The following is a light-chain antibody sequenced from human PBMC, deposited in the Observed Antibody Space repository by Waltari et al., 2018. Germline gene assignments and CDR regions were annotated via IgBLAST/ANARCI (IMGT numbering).Light chain of an antibody. V-gene: IGKV1-9*01. J-gene: IGKJ4*02. CDR2: AAA. CDR1: QGFRIY. Sequence: DIYMTSSPYSLSASAPARATITCRASQGFRIYLVCYQQKPGEAPKLLIHAAASLQSGVPSRFGGSGSGTEFTLTISSLQPENFATYYGRQVNSYPRTLGGGPKVE. CDR3: RQVNSYPRT.